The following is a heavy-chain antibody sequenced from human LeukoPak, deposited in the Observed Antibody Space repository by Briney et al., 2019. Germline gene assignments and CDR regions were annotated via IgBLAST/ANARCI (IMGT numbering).Heavy chain of an antibody. Sequence: PSETLSLTCTVSGDSISDDYYTWMRQPAGKGLEWIGRIHSGGTTNYNPSLMSRVTLSIDKSKKHISLRLTSVTAADTALYYCARDNGSGYTKGYEHYYYYLDVWGKGTTVTVSS. J-gene: IGHJ6*03. CDR1: GDSISDDY. D-gene: IGHD3-3*02. V-gene: IGHV4-4*07. CDR2: IHSGGTT. CDR3: ARDNGSGYTKGYEHYYYYLDV.